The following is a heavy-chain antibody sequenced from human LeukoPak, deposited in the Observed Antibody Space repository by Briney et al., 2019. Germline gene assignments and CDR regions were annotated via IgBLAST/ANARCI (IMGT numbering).Heavy chain of an antibody. D-gene: IGHD3-10*01. CDR1: GFSFSSDE. CDR3: ARDRTMVRGLANYFYGMDV. J-gene: IGHJ6*02. Sequence: GGSLRLSCAASGFSFSSDELNWVRQAPGKGLEWLSYISTSGRTTYYADSVKGRFTISRDNAKNSLYLQMSSLRAEDTAVYYCARDRTMVRGLANYFYGMDVWGQGTTVILSS. CDR2: ISTSGRTT. V-gene: IGHV3-48*03.